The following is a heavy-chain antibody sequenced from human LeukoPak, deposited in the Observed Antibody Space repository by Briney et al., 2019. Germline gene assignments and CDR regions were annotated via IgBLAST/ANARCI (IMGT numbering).Heavy chain of an antibody. D-gene: IGHD5-12*01. Sequence: GGSLRLSCAASGFTFSNYWLHWVRQAPGKGLVWVSRINSDGSSIPYADYVKGRFTISRDNAKNTLYLQMNSLRVEDTAVYYCASVGRVSGYDFDCWGQGTLVTVSS. CDR3: ASVGRVSGYDFDC. CDR2: INSDGSSI. V-gene: IGHV3-74*03. CDR1: GFTFSNYW. J-gene: IGHJ4*02.